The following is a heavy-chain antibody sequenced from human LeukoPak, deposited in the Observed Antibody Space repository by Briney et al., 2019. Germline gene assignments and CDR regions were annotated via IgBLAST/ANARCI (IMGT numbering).Heavy chain of an antibody. CDR3: ARDPAVAAAGAHHSPRGHNWFDP. D-gene: IGHD6-13*01. CDR1: GGTFSSYA. Sequence: SVKVSCKASGGTFSSYAISWVRQAPGQGLEWMGGIIPIFGTANYAQKFQGRVTITADESTSTAYMELSSLRSEDTAVYYCARDPAVAAAGAHHSPRGHNWFDPWGQGTLVTVSS. CDR2: IIPIFGTA. J-gene: IGHJ5*02. V-gene: IGHV1-69*13.